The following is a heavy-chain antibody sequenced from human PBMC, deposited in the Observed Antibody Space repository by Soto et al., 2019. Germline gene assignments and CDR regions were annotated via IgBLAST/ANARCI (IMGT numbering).Heavy chain of an antibody. CDR1: GGSFSGYY. D-gene: IGHD7-27*01. J-gene: IGHJ4*02. V-gene: IGHV4-34*01. CDR3: SRNSGVGF. CDR2: INHSGST. Sequence: QVQLQQWGAGLLKPSETLSLTCAVYGGSFSGYYWSWIRQPPGKGLEWIGEINHSGSTNYNPSLKSRVTISVDTSKHQFSLKLSSVTAADTALYYCSRNSGVGFWGPGTLVPVSS.